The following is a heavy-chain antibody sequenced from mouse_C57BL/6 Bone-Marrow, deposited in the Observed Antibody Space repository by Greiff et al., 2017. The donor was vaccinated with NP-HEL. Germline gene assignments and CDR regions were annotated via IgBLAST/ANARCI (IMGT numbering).Heavy chain of an antibody. CDR1: GFSLTSYG. J-gene: IGHJ1*03. V-gene: IGHV2-6-1*01. Sequence: VQLQESGPGLVAPSQSLSITCTVSGFSLTSYGVHWVRQPPGKGLEWLVVIWSDGSTTYNSALKSRLSISKDNSKSQVFLKMNSLQTDDTAMYYWARHVRYYGSSWGWYFDVWGTGTTVTVSS. CDR2: IWSDGST. D-gene: IGHD1-1*01. CDR3: ARHVRYYGSSWGWYFDV.